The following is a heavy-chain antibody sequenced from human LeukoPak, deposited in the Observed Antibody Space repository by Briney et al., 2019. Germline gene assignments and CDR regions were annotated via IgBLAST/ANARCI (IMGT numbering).Heavy chain of an antibody. J-gene: IGHJ6*02. Sequence: GGSLRLSCAASGFTFSRYWMHWVRQAPGKGLVWVSRINGDGSSTTYADSVKGRFTISRDNAKSTLYLQMNSLRAEDTAVYYCARTPYYYAMDVWGQGTTVTVSS. D-gene: IGHD2-15*01. CDR1: GFTFSRYW. V-gene: IGHV3-74*01. CDR3: ARTPYYYAMDV. CDR2: INGDGSST.